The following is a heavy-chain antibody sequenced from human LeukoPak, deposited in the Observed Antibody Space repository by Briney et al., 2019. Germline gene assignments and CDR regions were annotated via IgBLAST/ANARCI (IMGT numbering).Heavy chain of an antibody. V-gene: IGHV4-59*01. Sequence: SETLSLTCTVSGGSLSSNYWRWIRQPPGKGLEWIGYIFYTGSTNYNPSLKSRVTISVDTSKNQFSLRLSSVTAADTAVYYCARAGIMATTPFGYWGQGTLVSVSS. J-gene: IGHJ4*02. CDR3: ARAGIMATTPFGY. D-gene: IGHD5-24*01. CDR2: IFYTGST. CDR1: GGSLSSNY.